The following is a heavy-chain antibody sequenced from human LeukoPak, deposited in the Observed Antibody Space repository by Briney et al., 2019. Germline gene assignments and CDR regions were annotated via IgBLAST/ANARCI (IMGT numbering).Heavy chain of an antibody. CDR3: ARAHRSVQYAFDI. D-gene: IGHD3-10*02. CDR1: GGSISSYY. V-gene: IGHV4-59*01. Sequence: SETLSLTCTVSGGSISSYYWSWIRQPAGKGLEWIGYIYYSGSTNYNPSLKSRVTISVDTSKNQFSLKLSSVTAADTAVYYCARAHRSVQYAFDIWGQGTMVTVSS. J-gene: IGHJ3*02. CDR2: IYYSGST.